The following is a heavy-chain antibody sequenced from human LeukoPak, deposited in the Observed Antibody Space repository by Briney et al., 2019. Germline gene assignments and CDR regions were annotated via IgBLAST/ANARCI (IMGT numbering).Heavy chain of an antibody. CDR1: GFTFSSYG. Sequence: GSLRLSCAASGFTFSSYGMHWVRQAPGKGLEWVAVISYDGSNKYYADSVKGRFTISRDNSKDTLYLQMNSLRAEDTAVYYCAKVTAMVTFYYYGMDVWGQGTTVTVSS. CDR2: ISYDGSNK. J-gene: IGHJ6*02. V-gene: IGHV3-30*18. D-gene: IGHD5-18*01. CDR3: AKVTAMVTFYYYGMDV.